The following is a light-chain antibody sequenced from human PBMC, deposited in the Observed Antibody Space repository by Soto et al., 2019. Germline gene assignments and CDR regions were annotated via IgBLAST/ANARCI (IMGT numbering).Light chain of an antibody. V-gene: IGKV3-15*01. CDR2: GAS. CDR1: QSVSSD. J-gene: IGKJ1*01. CDR3: QQFNSWPPWA. Sequence: EIVMTQSPATLSVSPGDRATLFCRASQSVSSDLAWYQQKPGQPPRLLIYGASTRATGVPARIIGSGSGTDFTLTINSLQSEDFAVYYCQQFNSWPPWAFGQGTKVEI.